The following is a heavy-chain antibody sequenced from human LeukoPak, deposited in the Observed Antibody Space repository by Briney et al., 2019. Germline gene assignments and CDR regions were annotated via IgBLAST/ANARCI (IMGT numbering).Heavy chain of an antibody. V-gene: IGHV3-15*01. Sequence: MAGGSLRLSCSASGFTLSNAWMSWVRQAPGKGLEWVGRIKTKTEGGTTEYAAPVKGRFTISRDDSKNTLYLQMNSLKTEDTAVYYCTKASFGVFMNYFDYWGQGALVTVSS. D-gene: IGHD3-3*01. CDR2: IKTKTEGGTT. J-gene: IGHJ4*02. CDR3: TKASFGVFMNYFDY. CDR1: GFTLSNAW.